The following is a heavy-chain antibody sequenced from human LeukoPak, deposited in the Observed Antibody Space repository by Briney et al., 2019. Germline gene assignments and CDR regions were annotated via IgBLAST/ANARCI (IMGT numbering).Heavy chain of an antibody. V-gene: IGHV3-23*01. CDR3: AKRGVVIRVILVGFHKEAYYFDS. J-gene: IGHJ4*02. Sequence: GGSLRLSCAVSGITLSNYGMSWVRQAPGKGLEWVAGISDSGGSTNYADPVKGRFTISRDNPKNTLYLQMNSLRAEDTAVYFCAKRGVVIRVILVGFHKEAYYFDSWGQGALVTVSS. D-gene: IGHD3-22*01. CDR1: GITLSNYG. CDR2: ISDSGGST.